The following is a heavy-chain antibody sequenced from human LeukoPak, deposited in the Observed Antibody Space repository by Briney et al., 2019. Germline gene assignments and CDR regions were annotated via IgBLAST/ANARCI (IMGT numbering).Heavy chain of an antibody. Sequence: PSETLSLTCTVSGGSISSYYWSWIRQPPGKGLEWIGYISYRGSTNSNPSLKSRVTISVDPSKNHFSLKLSSVTAADTAVYYCAREAATIDYWGQGTLVTVSS. J-gene: IGHJ4*02. CDR3: AREAATIDY. D-gene: IGHD5-24*01. CDR2: ISYRGST. CDR1: GGSISSYY. V-gene: IGHV4-59*01.